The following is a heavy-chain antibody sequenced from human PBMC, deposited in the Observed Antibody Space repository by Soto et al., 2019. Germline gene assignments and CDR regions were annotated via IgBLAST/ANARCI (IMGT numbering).Heavy chain of an antibody. Sequence: GSLRFSCAASGFTFSIHEMNWVRQAPGKGLEWVSYISSIGVATYYADSVKGRFTISRDNAKNSLYLQMNSLRAEDTAVYYCAREGRVGGIDYWGQGTPVTVSS. CDR2: ISSIGVAT. J-gene: IGHJ4*02. D-gene: IGHD6-19*01. CDR1: GFTFSIHE. V-gene: IGHV3-48*03. CDR3: AREGRVGGIDY.